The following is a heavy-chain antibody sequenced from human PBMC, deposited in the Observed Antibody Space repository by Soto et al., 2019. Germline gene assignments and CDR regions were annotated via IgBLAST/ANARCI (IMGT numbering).Heavy chain of an antibody. CDR1: GYTFTTYG. CDR2: ISAYNGNT. Sequence: ASVKVSCKXSGYTFTTYGISWVRQAPGQGLEWMGWISAYNGNTNYAQKLQGRVTMTTDTSTSTAYMELSSLRSEDTAVYYCATNLGITFYDYWGQGTLVTVSS. D-gene: IGHD3-10*01. CDR3: ATNLGITFYDY. J-gene: IGHJ4*02. V-gene: IGHV1-18*04.